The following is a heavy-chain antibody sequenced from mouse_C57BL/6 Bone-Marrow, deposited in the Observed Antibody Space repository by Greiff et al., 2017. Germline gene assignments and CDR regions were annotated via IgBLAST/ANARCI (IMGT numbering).Heavy chain of an antibody. CDR3: ARSCYYSSDEAMDY. D-gene: IGHD1-1*01. V-gene: IGHV1-55*01. CDR2: IYPGSGST. Sequence: QVQLKQPGAELVKPGASVKMSCKASGYTFTSYWITWVKQRPGQGLEWIGEIYPGSGSTNYNEKFKSKATLTVDTSSRTAYMQLSSLTSEDSAVYYCARSCYYSSDEAMDYWGQGTSVTVSS. CDR1: GYTFTSYW. J-gene: IGHJ4*01.